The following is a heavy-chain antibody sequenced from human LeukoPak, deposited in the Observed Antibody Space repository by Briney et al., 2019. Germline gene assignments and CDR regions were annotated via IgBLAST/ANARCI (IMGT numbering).Heavy chain of an antibody. CDR2: RSYSGST. V-gene: IGHV4-39*01. CDR3: ARHCRAVLVVPVARGDYFDY. J-gene: IGHJ4*02. CDR1: GGSISSSSYH. D-gene: IGHD2-2*01. Sequence: SETLSLTCTVSGGSISSSSYHWGWIRQSPGEGLQWSTSRSYSGSTYYNPSLQSRLTISVETSKNQFSLKLYSVTAADTAVYYCARHCRAVLVVPVARGDYFDYLGQGTLVTVSS.